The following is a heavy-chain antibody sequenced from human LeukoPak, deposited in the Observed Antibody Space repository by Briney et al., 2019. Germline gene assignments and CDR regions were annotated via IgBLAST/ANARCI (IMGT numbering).Heavy chain of an antibody. CDR1: GYTFTSYY. CDR2: INPSGGST. V-gene: IGHV1-46*01. CDR3: ARDLSGILTGQGF. J-gene: IGHJ4*02. D-gene: IGHD3-9*01. Sequence: ASVKVSCKASGYTFTSYYMHCVRQAPGQGLEWMGIINPSGGSTSYAQKFQGRVTMTRDTSTSTVYMELSSLRSEDTAVYYCARDLSGILTGQGFWGQGTLVTVSS.